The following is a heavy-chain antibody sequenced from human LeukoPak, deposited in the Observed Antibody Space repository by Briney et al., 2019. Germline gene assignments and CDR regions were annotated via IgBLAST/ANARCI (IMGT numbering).Heavy chain of an antibody. D-gene: IGHD7-27*01. J-gene: IGHJ4*02. CDR2: ISKSSGTM. CDR1: GFTFSSYT. Sequence: PGGSLRLSCAASGFTFSSYTMNWVGQAPGKGLEWVSYISKSSGTMSYADSVKGRFTISRDNAKNSLFLQMNSLRDEDTAVYYCARDENWGFDYWGQGTLVTVSS. V-gene: IGHV3-48*02. CDR3: ARDENWGFDY.